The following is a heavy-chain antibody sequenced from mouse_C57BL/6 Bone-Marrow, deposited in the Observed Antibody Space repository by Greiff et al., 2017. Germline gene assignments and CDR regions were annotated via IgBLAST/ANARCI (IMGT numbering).Heavy chain of an antibody. CDR1: GYTFTSYW. Sequence: QVHVKQPGAELVMPGASVKLSCKASGYTFTSYWMHWVKQRPGQGLEWIGEIDPSDSYTNYNQKFKGKSTLTEDNSSSTAYMQLSSLTSEDSAVYYCARYYDYDGGDYFDYWGQGTTLTVSS. D-gene: IGHD2-4*01. CDR2: IDPSDSYT. CDR3: ARYYDYDGGDYFDY. J-gene: IGHJ2*01. V-gene: IGHV1-69*01.